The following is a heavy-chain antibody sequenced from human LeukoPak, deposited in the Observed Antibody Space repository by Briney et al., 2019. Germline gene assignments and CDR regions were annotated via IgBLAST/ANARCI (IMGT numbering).Heavy chain of an antibody. J-gene: IGHJ4*02. D-gene: IGHD3/OR15-3a*01. V-gene: IGHV3-66*01. Sequence: GGSLRLSCAASGFTVSSNCMSWVRQAPGKGLEWVSVIYSGGSTYYADSVKGRFTISRDNSKNTLYLQMNSLRAEDTAVYYCARGTGYRPFDYWGQGTLVTVSS. CDR1: GFTVSSNC. CDR3: ARGTGYRPFDY. CDR2: IYSGGST.